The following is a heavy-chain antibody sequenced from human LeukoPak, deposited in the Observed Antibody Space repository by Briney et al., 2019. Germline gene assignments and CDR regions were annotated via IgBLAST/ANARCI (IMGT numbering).Heavy chain of an antibody. J-gene: IGHJ3*02. CDR2: IYFSGST. Sequence: SGTLSLTCTVSGGSISSYYWSWIRQPPGKGLEWIGYIYFSGSTNYNPSLKSRVTISVDTSKNQFSLKLSSVTAADTAVYYCARVGSGGDGFKGAFEIWGQGTTVTVSS. CDR1: GGSISSYY. V-gene: IGHV4-59*01. CDR3: ARVGSGGDGFKGAFEI. D-gene: IGHD5-24*01.